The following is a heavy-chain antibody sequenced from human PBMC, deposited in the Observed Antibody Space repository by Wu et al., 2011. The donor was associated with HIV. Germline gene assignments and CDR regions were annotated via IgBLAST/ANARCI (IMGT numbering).Heavy chain of an antibody. J-gene: IGHJ5*02. Sequence: EWMGIIYPHDADTRYSPSFQGQVTMSADTSINTAYLQWNSLKASDTAIYYCARRAWRGVVPGGSQSGSWFDPWGPGTLVIVSS. V-gene: IGHV5-51*01. CDR3: ARRAWRGVVPGGSQSGSWFDP. CDR2: IYPHDADT. D-gene: IGHD2-2*01.